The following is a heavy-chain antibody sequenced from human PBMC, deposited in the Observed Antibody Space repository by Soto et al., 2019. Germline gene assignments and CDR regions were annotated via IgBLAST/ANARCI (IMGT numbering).Heavy chain of an antibody. V-gene: IGHV3-74*01. Sequence: GGSLRLSCAASGFTFSSYWMHWVRQAPGKGLVWVSRINSDGTTTHYADSVKGRFTISRDNAKDTLFLQMTTLRVEDTATYYCALTKVVVVPASSDYGMDVWGQGTTVTVSS. CDR3: ALTKVVVVPASSDYGMDV. CDR2: INSDGTTT. CDR1: GFTFSSYW. J-gene: IGHJ6*02. D-gene: IGHD2-15*01.